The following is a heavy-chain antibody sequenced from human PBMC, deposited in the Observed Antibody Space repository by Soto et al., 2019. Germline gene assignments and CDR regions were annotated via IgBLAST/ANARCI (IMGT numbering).Heavy chain of an antibody. J-gene: IGHJ3*02. CDR3: ARGPYDYVAFDI. D-gene: IGHD3-16*01. CDR2: IIPILGIA. V-gene: IGHV1-69*02. CDR1: GGTFSSYT. Sequence: QVQLVQSGAEVKKPGSSVKVSCKASGGTFSSYTISWVRQAPGQGLEWMGRIIPILGIANYAHKFQGRVTITADKSTSTAYMELSSLRSEDTAVYYCARGPYDYVAFDIWGQGTMVTVSS.